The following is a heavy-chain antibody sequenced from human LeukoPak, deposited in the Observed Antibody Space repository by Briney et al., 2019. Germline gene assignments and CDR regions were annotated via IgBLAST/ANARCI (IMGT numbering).Heavy chain of an antibody. CDR3: ASGITMVRGVPSDAFDI. Sequence: GASVKVSCKASGYTFTGYYMHWVRQAPGQGLEWMGWINPNSGGTNYAQKFQGRVTMTRDTSISTAYMELSRLRSDDTAVYYCASGITMVRGVPSDAFDIWGQGTMVTVSS. J-gene: IGHJ3*02. CDR1: GYTFTGYY. V-gene: IGHV1-2*02. D-gene: IGHD3-10*01. CDR2: INPNSGGT.